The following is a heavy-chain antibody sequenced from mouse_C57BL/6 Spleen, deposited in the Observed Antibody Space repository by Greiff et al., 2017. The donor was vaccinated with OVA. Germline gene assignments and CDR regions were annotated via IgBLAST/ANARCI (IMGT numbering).Heavy chain of an antibody. D-gene: IGHD1-1*01. CDR2: IDPSASYN. J-gene: IGHJ4*01. CDR3: ARRGSSLYAMDY. Sequence: QVQLQQPGAELVKPGASVKLSCKASGYTFTSYWMQWVKQRPGQGLEWIGEIDPSASYNNYNQKFKGPATLTVDTASRTAYMQLSSRTSEDSAVYYCARRGSSLYAMDYWGQGTSVTVSS. V-gene: IGHV1-50*01. CDR1: GYTFTSYW.